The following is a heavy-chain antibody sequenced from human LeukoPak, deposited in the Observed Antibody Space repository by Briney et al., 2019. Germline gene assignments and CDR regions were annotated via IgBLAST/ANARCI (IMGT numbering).Heavy chain of an antibody. V-gene: IGHV4-39*07. CDR1: GGSISSSSYY. CDR3: ARVRDLAAAGTFYYGMDV. J-gene: IGHJ6*02. Sequence: NPSETLSLTCTVSGGSISSSSYYWGWIRQPPGKGLEWIGSIYYSGSTNYNPSLKSRVTISVDTSKNQFSLKLSSVTAADTAVYYCARVRDLAAAGTFYYGMDVWGQGTTVTVSS. CDR2: IYYSGST. D-gene: IGHD6-13*01.